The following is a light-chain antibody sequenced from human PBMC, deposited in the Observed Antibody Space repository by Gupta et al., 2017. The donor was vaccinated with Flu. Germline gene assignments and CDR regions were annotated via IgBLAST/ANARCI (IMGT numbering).Light chain of an antibody. CDR1: QSISSW. Sequence: DIQMSQPSSTLSASVGDRVTITCRASQSISSWLAWYQQKPGKPPKLLIYMASTLETGVPSRFAGSGSGTEFTLTISSLQPDDFATYYCQEYNRYSWTFGQGTKVEIK. CDR2: MAS. J-gene: IGKJ1*01. CDR3: QEYNRYSWT. V-gene: IGKV1-5*03.